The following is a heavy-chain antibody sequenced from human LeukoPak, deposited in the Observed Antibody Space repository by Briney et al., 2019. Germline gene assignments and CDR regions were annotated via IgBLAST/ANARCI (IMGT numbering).Heavy chain of an antibody. CDR2: INHSGST. D-gene: IGHD3-3*01. J-gene: IGHJ4*02. CDR3: ARHPYDFWSGYPDY. CDR1: GGSFSGYY. V-gene: IGHV4-34*01. Sequence: SETLSLTRAVYGGSFSGYYWGWIRQPPGKGLEWIGEINHSGSTNYNPSLKSRVTISVDTSKNQFSLKLSSVTAADTAVYYCARHPYDFWSGYPDYWGQGTLVTVSS.